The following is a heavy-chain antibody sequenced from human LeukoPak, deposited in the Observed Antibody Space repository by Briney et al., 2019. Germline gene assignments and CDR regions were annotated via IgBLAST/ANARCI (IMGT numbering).Heavy chain of an antibody. CDR2: VYIGWST. J-gene: IGHJ4*02. CDR3: ARALIAAAGTAGEFDY. D-gene: IGHD6-13*01. Sequence: SGGSRRLSCAVSGFPVSSNYMSWVRHAPAKGREGVSVVYIGWSTYYADSVKGRFTISRDDSKNTTYLQMNSLRAADTAVYYCARALIAAAGTAGEFDYWGQRNLVTVSS. V-gene: IGHV3-66*02. CDR1: GFPVSSNY.